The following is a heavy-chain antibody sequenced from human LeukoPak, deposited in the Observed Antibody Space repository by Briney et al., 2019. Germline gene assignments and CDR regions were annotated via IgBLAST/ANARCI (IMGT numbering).Heavy chain of an antibody. Sequence: GGSLRLSCAASGFTFSSYWMHWVRQAPGKGLVWVSRINSDGSSTSYADSVKGRFTISRDNAKNTLYLQMNSLRAEDTAVYYCTYGSGRRGFGDYWGQGTLVTVSS. CDR1: GFTFSSYW. V-gene: IGHV3-74*01. J-gene: IGHJ4*02. CDR3: TYGSGRRGFGDY. CDR2: INSDGSST. D-gene: IGHD3-10*01.